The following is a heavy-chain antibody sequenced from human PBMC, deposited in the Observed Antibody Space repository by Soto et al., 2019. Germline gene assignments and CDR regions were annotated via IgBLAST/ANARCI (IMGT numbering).Heavy chain of an antibody. D-gene: IGHD6-13*01. CDR3: ARDHGAAGRADYFDY. J-gene: IGHJ4*02. Sequence: VAVIWYDGSNKYYADSVKGRFTISRDNSKNTLYLQMNSLRAEDTAVYYCARDHGAAGRADYFDYWGQGTLVTVSS. V-gene: IGHV3-33*01. CDR2: IWYDGSNK.